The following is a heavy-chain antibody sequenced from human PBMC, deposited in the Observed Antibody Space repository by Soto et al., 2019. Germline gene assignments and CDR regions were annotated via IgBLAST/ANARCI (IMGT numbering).Heavy chain of an antibody. CDR3: AKVGYYYDSSASLLGMDV. CDR1: GFTFSSYG. J-gene: IGHJ6*02. V-gene: IGHV3-30*18. CDR2: ISYDGSNK. Sequence: GGSLRLSCAASGFTFSSYGMHWVRQAPGKGLEWVAVISYDGSNKYYADSVKGRFTISRDNSKNTLYLQMNSLRAEDTAVYYCAKVGYYYDSSASLLGMDVWGQGTTVTVSS. D-gene: IGHD3-22*01.